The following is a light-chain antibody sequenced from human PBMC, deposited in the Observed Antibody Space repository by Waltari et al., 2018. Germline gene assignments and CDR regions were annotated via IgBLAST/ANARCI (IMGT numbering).Light chain of an antibody. J-gene: IGLJ3*02. CDR1: GSDIRCYNF. Sequence: QSALTQSASMSGSPGQTITITCTGTGSDIRCYNFVSWYQQYPGKAPKLIIFDVTKRPSGVSNRFSGSKSGNTASLTISGLQTEDEADYYCCSYTSSSTWVFGGGTKLTVL. V-gene: IGLV2-14*01. CDR2: DVT. CDR3: CSYTSSSTWV.